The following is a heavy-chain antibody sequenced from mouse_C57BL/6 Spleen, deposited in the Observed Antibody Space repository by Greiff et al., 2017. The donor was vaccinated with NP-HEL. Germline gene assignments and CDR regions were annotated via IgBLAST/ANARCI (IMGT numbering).Heavy chain of an antibody. CDR2: ISSGGSYT. CDR3: ARDGYYVDWYFDV. D-gene: IGHD2-3*01. J-gene: IGHJ1*03. V-gene: IGHV5-6*01. Sequence: EVQRVESGGDLVKPGGSLKLSCAASGFTFSSYGMSWVRQTPDKRLEWVATISSGGSYTYYPDSVKGRFTISRDNAKNTLYLQMSSLKSEDTAMYYCARDGYYVDWYFDVWGTGTTVTVSS. CDR1: GFTFSSYG.